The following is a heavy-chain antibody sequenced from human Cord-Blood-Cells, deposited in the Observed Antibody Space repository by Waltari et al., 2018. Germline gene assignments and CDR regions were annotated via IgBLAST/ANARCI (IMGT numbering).Heavy chain of an antibody. Sequence: EVQLVESGGGLLQPGGSLRPSRAASGSTVSSTYMSWVRQSPGKGLEWVSVIYSGGSTYYADSVKGRFTISRDNSKNTLYLQMNSLRAEDTAVYYCARDFNAFDIWGQGTMVTVSS. V-gene: IGHV3-53*01. CDR1: GSTVSSTY. CDR2: IYSGGST. J-gene: IGHJ3*02. CDR3: ARDFNAFDI.